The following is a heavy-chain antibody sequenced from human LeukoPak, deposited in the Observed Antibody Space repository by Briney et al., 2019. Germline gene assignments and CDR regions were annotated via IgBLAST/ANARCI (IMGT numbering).Heavy chain of an antibody. D-gene: IGHD1-26*01. V-gene: IGHV3-21*04. CDR3: AKGRALVGGTTRSYDS. Sequence: GGSLRLSCAASGFRFSSFGMSWVRQAPGQGLEWVSSITSGSSYIYYADSVKGRFTISRDNAKSSLYLQMNSLRVEDTAVYYCAKGRALVGGTTRSYDSWGQGTLVTVSS. CDR1: GFRFSSFG. J-gene: IGHJ5*02. CDR2: ITSGSSYI.